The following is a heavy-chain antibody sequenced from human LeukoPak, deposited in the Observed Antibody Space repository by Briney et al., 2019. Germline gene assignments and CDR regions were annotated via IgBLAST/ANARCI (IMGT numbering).Heavy chain of an antibody. V-gene: IGHV3-64*01. J-gene: IGHJ4*02. CDR2: ISSNGGST. CDR1: GFTFSSYA. D-gene: IGHD6-13*01. CDR3: ARDYQLVLFDY. Sequence: GGSLRLSCAASGFTFSSYAMHWVRQAPGKGLEYVSAISSNGGSTYYANSVKGRFTISRDNSKNTLYLQMNSLRAEDTAVYYCARDYQLVLFDYWGQGTLVTVSS.